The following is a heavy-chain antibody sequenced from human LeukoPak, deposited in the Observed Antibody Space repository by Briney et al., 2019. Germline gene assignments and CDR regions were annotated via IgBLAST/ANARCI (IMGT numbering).Heavy chain of an antibody. Sequence: PGGSLRLSCAASGFTFGSYWMSWVRQAPGKGLEWVSYISSSGSTIYYADSVKGRFTISRDNAKNSLYLQMNSLRAEDTAVYYCARAPRVTMVRGVPYYYYYMDVWGKGTTVTISS. CDR3: ARAPRVTMVRGVPYYYYYMDV. J-gene: IGHJ6*03. V-gene: IGHV3-48*04. D-gene: IGHD3-10*01. CDR1: GFTFGSYW. CDR2: ISSSGSTI.